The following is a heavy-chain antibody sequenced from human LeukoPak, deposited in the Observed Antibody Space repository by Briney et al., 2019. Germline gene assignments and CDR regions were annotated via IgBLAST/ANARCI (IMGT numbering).Heavy chain of an antibody. V-gene: IGHV3-11*05. CDR3: AREDFFTPHS. Sequence: GGSLRLSCAASGFTFSAYYMTWIRQAPGKGLEWVSSIGFSCIGYSSAHIKYADSVKGRFTIYRDNAKNSLYLQMDSLRAEDTAVYFCAREDFFTPHSWGQGTLVTVSS. CDR2: IGFSCIGYSSAHI. CDR1: GFTFSAYY. D-gene: IGHD3/OR15-3a*01. J-gene: IGHJ4*02.